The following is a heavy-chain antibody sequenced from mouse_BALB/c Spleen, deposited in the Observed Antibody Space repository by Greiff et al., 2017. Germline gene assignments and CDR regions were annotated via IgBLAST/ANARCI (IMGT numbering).Heavy chain of an antibody. CDR2: INPYNGGT. Sequence: EVKLMESGPELVKPGASMKISCKASGYSFTGYTMNWVKQSHGKNLEWIGLINPYNGGTSYNQKFKGKATLTVDKSSSTAFMELLSLTSEDSAVYYCARSSYYGYYFDYWGQGTTLTVSS. CDR3: ARSSYYGYYFDY. V-gene: IGHV1S135*01. CDR1: GYSFTGYT. D-gene: IGHD1-2*01. J-gene: IGHJ2*01.